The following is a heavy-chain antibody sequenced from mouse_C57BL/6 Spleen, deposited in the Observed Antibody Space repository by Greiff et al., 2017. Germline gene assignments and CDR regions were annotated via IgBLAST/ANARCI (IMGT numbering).Heavy chain of an antibody. D-gene: IGHD1-3*01. CDR3: ARGETWRSKEGFGD. V-gene: IGHV1-59*01. CDR1: GYTFTSYW. J-gene: IGHJ2*01. CDR2: IDPSDSYT. Sequence: QVQLQQPGAELVRPGTSVKLSCKASGYTFTSYWMHWVKQRPGQGLEWIGVIDPSDSYTNYNQKFKGKATLTGDTTSSTAYMQLSSLTSEDSAVYDGARGETWRSKEGFGDWGQGTTLTVSS.